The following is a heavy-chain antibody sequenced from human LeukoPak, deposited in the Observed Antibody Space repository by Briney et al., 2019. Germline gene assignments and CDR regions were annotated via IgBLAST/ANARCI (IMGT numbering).Heavy chain of an antibody. Sequence: SETLSLTCTVSGGSINSNSFYWGWARQPPGKGLEWIGIGSLSYSGSTYYSPSLKSRITISVDMAKSQSSLKLNSVTAADMAVYYCASNLRFLEWLPDSWGQGTLVTVSS. CDR1: GGSINSNSFY. CDR2: LSYSGST. V-gene: IGHV4-39*01. D-gene: IGHD3-3*01. J-gene: IGHJ4*02. CDR3: ASNLRFLEWLPDS.